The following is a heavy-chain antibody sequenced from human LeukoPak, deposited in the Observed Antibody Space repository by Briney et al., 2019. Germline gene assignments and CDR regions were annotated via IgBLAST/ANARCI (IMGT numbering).Heavy chain of an antibody. CDR3: AKGNTASTYYGMDV. CDR1: GFTVDDYA. CDR2: ISWNRNNI. V-gene: IGHV3-9*01. J-gene: IGHJ6*02. D-gene: IGHD4-17*01. Sequence: PGRSPRLSCAASGFTVDDYAMHWVRQAPGKGLEWVSGISWNRNNIGYADSVKGRFTISRDNAKNSLYLQMNSLRAEDTALYYCAKGNTASTYYGMDVWGQGTTVTVSS.